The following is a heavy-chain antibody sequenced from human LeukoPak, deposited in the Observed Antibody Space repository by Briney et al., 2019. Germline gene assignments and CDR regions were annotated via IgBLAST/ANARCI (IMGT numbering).Heavy chain of an antibody. CDR1: GGTFSSYA. J-gene: IGHJ4*02. CDR2: IIPIFGTA. V-gene: IGHV1-69*13. CDR3: ARDLRPTTVTTGGDY. Sequence: AASVKVSCKASGGTFSSYAISWVRQAPGQGLEWMGGIIPIFGTANYAQKFQGRVTITADESTSTAYMELSSLRSGDTAVYYCARDLRPTTVTTGGDYWGQGTLVTVSS. D-gene: IGHD4-17*01.